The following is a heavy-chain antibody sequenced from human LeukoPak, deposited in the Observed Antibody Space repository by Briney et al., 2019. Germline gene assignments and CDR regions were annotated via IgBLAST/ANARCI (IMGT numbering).Heavy chain of an antibody. CDR1: GYSISSGYY. Sequence: SETLSLTCAVSGYSISSGYYWGWIRQPPGKGLEWIGSIYHSGSTYYNPSLKSRVTISVDTSKNQFSLKLSSVTAADTAVYYCARRESGSYYGLDYWGQGTLVTVSS. CDR3: ARRESGSYYGLDY. CDR2: IYHSGST. V-gene: IGHV4-38-2*01. D-gene: IGHD1-26*01. J-gene: IGHJ4*02.